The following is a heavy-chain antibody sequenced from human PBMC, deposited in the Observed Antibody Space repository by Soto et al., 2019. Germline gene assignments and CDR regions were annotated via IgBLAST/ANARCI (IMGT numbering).Heavy chain of an antibody. Sequence: ASVKVSCKASGYTFTSYGISWVRQAPGQGLEWMGWISAYNGNTNYAQKLQGRVTMTTDTSTSTAYMELSSLRSEDTAVYSCASHKRDLTMARGGGMDVWGQGTTVTVSS. D-gene: IGHD3-10*01. J-gene: IGHJ6*02. CDR2: ISAYNGNT. CDR3: ASHKRDLTMARGGGMDV. V-gene: IGHV1-18*04. CDR1: GYTFTSYG.